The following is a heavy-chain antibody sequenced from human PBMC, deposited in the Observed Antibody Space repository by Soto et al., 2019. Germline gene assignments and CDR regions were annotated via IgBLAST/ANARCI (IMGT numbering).Heavy chain of an antibody. J-gene: IGHJ4*02. CDR3: ARQASEGYSSSPFRY. V-gene: IGHV4-34*01. Sequence: SETLSLTCAVYGGSFSGYYWSWIRQPPGKGLEWIGEINHSGSTNYNPSLKSRVTISVDTSKNYFSLKLNSVTAADTAVYYCARQASEGYSSSPFRYWGQGTLVTVSS. D-gene: IGHD2-15*01. CDR2: INHSGST. CDR1: GGSFSGYY.